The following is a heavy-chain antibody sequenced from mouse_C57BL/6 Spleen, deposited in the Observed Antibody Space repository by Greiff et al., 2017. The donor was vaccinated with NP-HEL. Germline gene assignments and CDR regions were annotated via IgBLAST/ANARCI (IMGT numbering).Heavy chain of an antibody. D-gene: IGHD2-14*01. CDR3: ARGEVYPGNAMDD. Sequence: QVQLQQSGPELVKPGASVKISCKASGYAFSSSWMNWVKQRPGKGLEWIGRIYPGDGDTNYNGKFKGKATLTADKSSSTASMQLRSLTSEDSAVYFCARGEVYPGNAMDDWGQGTSVTVSS. CDR1: GYAFSSSW. V-gene: IGHV1-82*01. CDR2: IYPGDGDT. J-gene: IGHJ4*01.